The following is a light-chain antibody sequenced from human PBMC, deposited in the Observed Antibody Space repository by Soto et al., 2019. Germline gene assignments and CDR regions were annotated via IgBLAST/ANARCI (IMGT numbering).Light chain of an antibody. CDR2: GAS. J-gene: IGKJ1*01. CDR1: QDVSND. V-gene: IGKV1-17*01. CDR3: LQYNSYPWT. Sequence: DIQMTQSPPSLSASVGDRVTITCRASQDVSNDLGWFQQKPGKAPKRLIFGASNLQSGVPSRFSGSGSETEFTLTISSLQPEDFATYYCLQYNSYPWTFGQGTKMDIK.